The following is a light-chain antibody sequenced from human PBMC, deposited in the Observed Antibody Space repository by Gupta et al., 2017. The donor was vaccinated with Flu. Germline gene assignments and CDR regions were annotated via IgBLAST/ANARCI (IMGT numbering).Light chain of an antibody. V-gene: IGKV2-28*01. CDR1: QSLLHSNGYNY. J-gene: IGKJ5*01. Sequence: ISCRSSQSLLHSNGYNYLDWYLQKPGQSPQLLIYLGSNRASGVPDRFSGSGSGTDFTLKISRVETEDVGVYYCMQALQTPVTFGQGTRLEIK. CDR3: MQALQTPVT. CDR2: LGS.